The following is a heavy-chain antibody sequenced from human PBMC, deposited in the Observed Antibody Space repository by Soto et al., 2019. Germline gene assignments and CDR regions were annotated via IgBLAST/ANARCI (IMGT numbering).Heavy chain of an antibody. CDR1: GFTFSSYA. Sequence: GGSLRLSCAASGFTFSSYAMSWVRQAPGKGLEWVSAISGSGGSTYYADSVKGRFTISRDNSKNTLYLQMNSLRAEDTAVYYCAKSGGLFYGDYVGYFDYWGQGTLVTVSS. D-gene: IGHD4-17*01. V-gene: IGHV3-23*01. CDR2: ISGSGGST. J-gene: IGHJ4*02. CDR3: AKSGGLFYGDYVGYFDY.